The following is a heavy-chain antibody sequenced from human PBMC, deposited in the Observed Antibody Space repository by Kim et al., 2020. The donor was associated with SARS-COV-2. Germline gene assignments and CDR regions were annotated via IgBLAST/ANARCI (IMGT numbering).Heavy chain of an antibody. Sequence: SETLSLTCTVSGGSISSYYWSWIRQPPGKGLEWIGYIYYSGSTNYNPSLKSRVTISVDTSKNQFSLKLSSVTAADTAVYYCARESIRKPIVGASGGPDAFDIWGQGTMVTVSS. V-gene: IGHV4-59*01. D-gene: IGHD1-26*01. CDR3: ARESIRKPIVGASGGPDAFDI. CDR1: GGSISSYY. J-gene: IGHJ3*02. CDR2: IYYSGST.